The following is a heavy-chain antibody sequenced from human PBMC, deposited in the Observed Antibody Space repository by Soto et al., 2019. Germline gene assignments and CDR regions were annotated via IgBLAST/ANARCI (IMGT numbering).Heavy chain of an antibody. J-gene: IGHJ2*01. CDR3: ARSLATVTTDWYFDL. V-gene: IGHV1-46*01. D-gene: IGHD4-17*01. CDR2: IIPSGGIT. CDR1: GYTFTSYY. Sequence: ASVKVSCKASGYTFTSYYMHWVRQAPGQGLEWMGIIIPSGGITSYAQKFQGRVTITTDKSTSTAYMELSSLRSEDTAVYYCARSLATVTTDWYFDLWGRGTLVTVSS.